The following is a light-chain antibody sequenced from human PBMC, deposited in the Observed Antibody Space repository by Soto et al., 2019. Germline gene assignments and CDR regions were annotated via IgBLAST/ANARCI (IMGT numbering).Light chain of an antibody. V-gene: IGLV2-8*01. CDR1: SSDVGGYNY. CDR3: SSYAGSNNLV. Sequence: QSALTQPPSASGSPLQSVTISCTGTSSDVGGYNYVSWYQQHPGKAPKLMIYEVSKRPSGVPDRFSGSKSGNTASLTVSGLQSEDEADYCCSSYAGSNNLVFGTGTKVTVL. CDR2: EVS. J-gene: IGLJ1*01.